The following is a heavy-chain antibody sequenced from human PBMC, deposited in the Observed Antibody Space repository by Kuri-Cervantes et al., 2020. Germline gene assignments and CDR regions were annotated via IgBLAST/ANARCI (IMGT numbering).Heavy chain of an antibody. CDR1: GFTVSSNY. CDR3: AKDLHYDFWSGYPNWFDP. V-gene: IGHV3-30*18. J-gene: IGHJ5*02. Sequence: GGSLRLSCAASGFTVSSNYMSWVRQAPGKGLEWVAGLSYDGNYKHYADSVKGRFTISRDNSKNTLYLQMNSLRAEDTAVYYCAKDLHYDFWSGYPNWFDPWGQGTLVTVSS. D-gene: IGHD3-3*01. CDR2: LSYDGNYK.